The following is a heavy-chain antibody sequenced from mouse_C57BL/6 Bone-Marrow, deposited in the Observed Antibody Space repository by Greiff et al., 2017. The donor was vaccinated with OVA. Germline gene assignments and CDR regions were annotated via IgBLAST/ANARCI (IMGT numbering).Heavy chain of an antibody. CDR2: INPSSGYT. CDR3: ARRDSSGYVGY. CDR1: GYTFTSYT. V-gene: IGHV1-4*01. J-gene: IGHJ2*01. D-gene: IGHD3-2*02. Sequence: QVQLKQSGAELARPGASVKMSCKASGYTFTSYTMHWVKQRPGQGLEWIGYINPSSGYTKYDQKFKDKATLTADKSSSTAYMQLSSLTSEDSAVYYWARRDSSGYVGYWGQGTTLTVSS.